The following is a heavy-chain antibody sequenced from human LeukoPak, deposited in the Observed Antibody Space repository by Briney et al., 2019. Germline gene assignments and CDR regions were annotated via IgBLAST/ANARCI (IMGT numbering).Heavy chain of an antibody. J-gene: IGHJ6*03. V-gene: IGHV1-24*01. CDR1: GYTLTELS. CDR2: FDPEDGET. D-gene: IGHD6-6*01. Sequence: ASVKVSCKVSGYTLTELSMHWVRQAPGKGLEWMGGFDPEDGETIYAQKFQGRVTMTEDTSTDTAYMELSSLRSEDTAVYYCATSGPYSSSSEVTYYYYMDVWGKGTTVTVSS. CDR3: ATSGPYSSSSEVTYYYYMDV.